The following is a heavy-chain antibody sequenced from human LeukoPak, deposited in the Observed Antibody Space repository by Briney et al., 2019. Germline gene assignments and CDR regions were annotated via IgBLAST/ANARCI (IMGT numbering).Heavy chain of an antibody. CDR3: ARDAWTGYCSGGSCYSARIYYYYYGMDV. V-gene: IGHV3-48*01. CDR2: ISSSSTN. J-gene: IGHJ6*02. CDR1: GFTFSTYS. Sequence: GGSLRLSCAASGFTFSTYSMSWVRQAPGKGLEWVSYISSSSTNYYAASVKGRFTISRDNAKNSLYLQMNSLRAEDTAVYYCARDAWTGYCSGGSCYSARIYYYYYGMDVWGQGTTVTVSS. D-gene: IGHD2-15*01.